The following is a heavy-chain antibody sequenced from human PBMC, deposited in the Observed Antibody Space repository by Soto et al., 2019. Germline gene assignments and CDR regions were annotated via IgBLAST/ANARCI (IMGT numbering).Heavy chain of an antibody. CDR2: IYDSGST. V-gene: IGHV4-59*01. J-gene: IGHJ5*02. CDR1: GGSISSYY. D-gene: IGHD3-10*01. CDR3: ARGSYYNGFDP. Sequence: SETLSLTCTVSGGSISSYYWSWVRQPPGKGLEWIGYIYDSGSTNYNPSLKSRVTISVDTSKNQFSLRLTSVTAADTAVYYCARGSYYNGFDPWGQGTLVTVSS.